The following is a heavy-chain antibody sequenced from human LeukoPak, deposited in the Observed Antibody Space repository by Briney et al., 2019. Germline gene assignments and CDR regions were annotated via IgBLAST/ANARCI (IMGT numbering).Heavy chain of an antibody. Sequence: GGSLRLSCAASGFTFRSYAMHWVRQAPGKGLEYVSAISSNGGSTYYADSVKGRFTISRDNSKNTLYLQMNSLRAEDTAVYYCASSAVTMVRGVIQYYYYYMDVWGKGTTVTISS. J-gene: IGHJ6*03. D-gene: IGHD3-10*01. CDR2: ISSNGGST. V-gene: IGHV3-64*04. CDR3: ASSAVTMVRGVIQYYYYYMDV. CDR1: GFTFRSYA.